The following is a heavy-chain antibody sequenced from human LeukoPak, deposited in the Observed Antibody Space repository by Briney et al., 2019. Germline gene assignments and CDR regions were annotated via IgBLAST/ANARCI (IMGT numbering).Heavy chain of an antibody. D-gene: IGHD1-1*01. CDR3: AKDIQSTGGTNGAFDI. V-gene: IGHV3-9*03. CDR1: GFTFDDYA. CDR2: ISWNSGSI. Sequence: PGRSLRLSCVASGFTFDDYAMHGVRQAPGKGLEWVSGISWNSGSIAYADSVKGRLTISRDNAKNSLYLQMNSLRAEDMALYYCAKDIQSTGGTNGAFDIWGQGTMVTVSS. J-gene: IGHJ3*02.